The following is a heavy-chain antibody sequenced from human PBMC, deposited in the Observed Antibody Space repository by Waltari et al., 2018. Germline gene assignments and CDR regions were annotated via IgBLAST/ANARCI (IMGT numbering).Heavy chain of an antibody. CDR2: VNSDGNSP. CDR3: ARDTPGDGIDY. V-gene: IGHV3-74*01. Sequence: EVQLVESGGGLVQPGGSLRLSCVASGFTFSNYWMHWVRQVPEQGLMGVSHVNSDGNSPSYADSVKGRFTISRDNAKNTVYLQMNSLRAEDTAVYYCARDTPGDGIDYWGQGTLVTVSS. J-gene: IGHJ4*02. CDR1: GFTFSNYW. D-gene: IGHD7-27*01.